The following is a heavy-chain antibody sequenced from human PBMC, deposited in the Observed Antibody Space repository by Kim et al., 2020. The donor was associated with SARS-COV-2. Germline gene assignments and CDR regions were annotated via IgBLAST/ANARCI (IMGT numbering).Heavy chain of an antibody. D-gene: IGHD2-15*01. V-gene: IGHV3-7*03. CDR3: ARDLVVGYDY. J-gene: IGHJ4*02. CDR2: IKHDGSEK. Sequence: GGSLRLSSVVSGFTFSDYWMSWVRQAPGRGLEWVANIKHDGSEKYYVDSVSGRFTISRDNPKSLLFLQMSSLRAEDTAVYYCARDLVVGYDYWGQGTLVTVSS. CDR1: GFTFSDYW.